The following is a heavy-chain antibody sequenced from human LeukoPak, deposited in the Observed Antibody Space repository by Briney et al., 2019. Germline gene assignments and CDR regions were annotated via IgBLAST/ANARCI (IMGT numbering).Heavy chain of an antibody. CDR3: ARGQRYYDLWSGYYGGEPGFDY. D-gene: IGHD3-3*01. CDR2: MNPNSGNT. Sequence: ASVKVSCKASGYTFTSYDINWVRQATGQGLEWMGWMNPNSGNTGYAQKFQGRVTMTRNTSISTAYMELSSLRSEDTAVYYCARGQRYYDLWSGYYGGEPGFDYWGQGTLVTVSS. V-gene: IGHV1-8*01. CDR1: GYTFTSYD. J-gene: IGHJ4*02.